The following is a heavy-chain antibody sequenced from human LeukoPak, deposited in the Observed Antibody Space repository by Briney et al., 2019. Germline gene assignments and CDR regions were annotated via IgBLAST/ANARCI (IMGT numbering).Heavy chain of an antibody. V-gene: IGHV3-23*01. CDR3: AKHPSRGWYYFDY. CDR1: GFTFSSYA. Sequence: QPGGSLRLSCAASGFTFSSYAMNWARQAPGKGLEWVSAIGGSGAGTYYADSVKGRFTISRDNSKNTLYLQMNSLRAEDTAVYYCAKHPSRGWYYFDYWGQGTLVTVSS. D-gene: IGHD6-19*01. CDR2: IGGSGAGT. J-gene: IGHJ4*02.